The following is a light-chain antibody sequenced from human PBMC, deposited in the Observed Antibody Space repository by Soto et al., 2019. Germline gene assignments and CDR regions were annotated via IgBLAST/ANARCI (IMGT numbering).Light chain of an antibody. J-gene: IGKJ1*01. V-gene: IGKV3-20*01. CDR3: QQYAGSST. CDR1: QSVSSSS. Sequence: EMVLTQSPGTLSLSPGERATLSCRASQSVSSSSLAWYQQKPGQAPRLLIFGASTRATGIPDRFSGSGSGTDFTLTISRLEPEDFAVYYCQQYAGSSTFGQGTKVEIK. CDR2: GAS.